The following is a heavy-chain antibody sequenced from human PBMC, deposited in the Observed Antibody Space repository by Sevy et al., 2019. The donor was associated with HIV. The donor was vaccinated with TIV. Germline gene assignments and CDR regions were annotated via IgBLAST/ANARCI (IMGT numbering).Heavy chain of an antibody. CDR1: GFTVSSNY. J-gene: IGHJ6*02. Sequence: GGSLRLSCAASGFTVSSNYMSWVRQAPGKGLEWVSVIYSGGSTYYADSVKGRFTISRDNSKNTLYLQMNSLSAEDTAVYYCARVNCSGGSCYYYYGMDVWGQGTTDTVSS. CDR2: IYSGGST. D-gene: IGHD2-15*01. V-gene: IGHV3-53*01. CDR3: ARVNCSGGSCYYYYGMDV.